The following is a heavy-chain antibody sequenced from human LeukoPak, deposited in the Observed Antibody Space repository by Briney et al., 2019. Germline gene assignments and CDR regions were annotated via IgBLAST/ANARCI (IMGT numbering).Heavy chain of an antibody. J-gene: IGHJ6*02. D-gene: IGHD2-2*03. CDR1: GGTFSSYG. CDR2: IYPTYGTV. Sequence: ASVKVSCKASGGTFSSYGISWVRQAPGQGLEWMGGIYPTYGTVNSAQKFQGRATFTADESTTTAYMELSSLRSEDTAVYYCARNGYCTSIRCYPYYYGMDVWGQGTTVTVSS. CDR3: ARNGYCTSIRCYPYYYGMDV. V-gene: IGHV1-69*13.